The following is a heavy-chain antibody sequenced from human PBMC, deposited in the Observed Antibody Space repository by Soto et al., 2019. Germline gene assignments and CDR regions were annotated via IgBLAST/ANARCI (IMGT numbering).Heavy chain of an antibody. CDR2: IIPILGIA. D-gene: IGHD2-2*01. CDR3: ARGLGVPAASAEYFQH. CDR1: GGTFSSYT. V-gene: IGHV1-69*02. Sequence: SVKVSCKASGGTFSSYTISWVRQAPGQGLEWMGRIIPILGIANYAQKFQGRVTITADKSTSTAYMELSSLRSEDTAVYYCARGLGVPAASAEYFQHWGQGTLVTVSS. J-gene: IGHJ1*01.